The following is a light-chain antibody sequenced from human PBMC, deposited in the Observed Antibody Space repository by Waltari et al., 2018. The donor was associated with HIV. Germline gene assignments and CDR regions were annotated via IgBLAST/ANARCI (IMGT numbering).Light chain of an antibody. V-gene: IGLV2-14*01. Sequence: QSALAQPASVSGSPGQSRTISCTGTSSDVGRYNFVSWYQQHPGKAPKLMIYEVSNRPSGVSYRFSGSKSGNTASLTISGLQAEDDADYYCSSYTNTTTLVLFGGGTKLTVL. CDR3: SSYTNTTTLVL. J-gene: IGLJ2*01. CDR1: SSDVGRYNF. CDR2: EVS.